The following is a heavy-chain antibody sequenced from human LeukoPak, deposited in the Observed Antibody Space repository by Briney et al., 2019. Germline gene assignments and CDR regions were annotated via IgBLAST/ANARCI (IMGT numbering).Heavy chain of an antibody. CDR3: ARLTGEALDY. V-gene: IGHV3-33*01. CDR1: GFTFSSHG. D-gene: IGHD1-20*01. J-gene: IGHJ4*02. CDR2: IWYDGSKK. Sequence: GRSLRLSCAASGFTFSSHGMHWVRQAPGKGLEWVAGIWYDGSKKYYADSVTGRFTIPRDNSKNALSLQMNSLRAEDTAVYYCARLTGEALDYWGQGTLVTVSS.